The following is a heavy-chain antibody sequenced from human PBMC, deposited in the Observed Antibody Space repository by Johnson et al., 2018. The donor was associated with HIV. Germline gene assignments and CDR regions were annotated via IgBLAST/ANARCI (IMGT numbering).Heavy chain of an antibody. CDR1: GLTFSNYA. V-gene: IGHV3-23*04. Sequence: VQLVESGGGLVQPGRSLRLSCAASGLTFSNYAMSWVRQGPGKGLEWVSAIGASGGRTFYADSVKGRFTISRDNAKNSLYMQMNSLRAEDTAVYYCAREGGAAAPDAFDIWGQGTMVTVSS. CDR2: IGASGGRT. J-gene: IGHJ3*02. CDR3: AREGGAAAPDAFDI. D-gene: IGHD2-2*01.